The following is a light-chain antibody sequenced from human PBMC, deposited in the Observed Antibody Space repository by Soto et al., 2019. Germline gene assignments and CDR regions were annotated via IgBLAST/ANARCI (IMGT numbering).Light chain of an antibody. Sequence: SSELTQPPSVSVAPGKTARITCGGNNIGSKSVHGYQQKPGQAPVLVIYYDSDRPSGMLERFSGSNSGNTATLTISRVEAGDEADYYCQVWDSSSDHVVFGGGTKLTVL. CDR3: QVWDSSSDHVV. CDR2: YDS. CDR1: NIGSKS. J-gene: IGLJ2*01. V-gene: IGLV3-21*04.